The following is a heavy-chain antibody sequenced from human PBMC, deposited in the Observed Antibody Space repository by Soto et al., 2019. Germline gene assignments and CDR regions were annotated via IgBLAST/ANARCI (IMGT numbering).Heavy chain of an antibody. Sequence: GGSLRLSCAASGFTFSSYSMNWVRQAPGKGLEWVSYISSSSSTIYYADSVKGRFTISRDNAKNSLYLQMNSLRDEDTAVYYCARDPAVVLFFAYHGYFDLWGRGTLVTVSS. CDR2: ISSSSSTI. CDR1: GFTFSSYS. D-gene: IGHD2-15*01. CDR3: ARDPAVVLFFAYHGYFDL. J-gene: IGHJ2*01. V-gene: IGHV3-48*02.